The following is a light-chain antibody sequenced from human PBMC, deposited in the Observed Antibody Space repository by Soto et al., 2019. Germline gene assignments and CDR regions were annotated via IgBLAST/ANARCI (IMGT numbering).Light chain of an antibody. CDR3: CSYADSNNV. CDR2: EVS. V-gene: IGLV2-8*01. Sequence: QSALTQPPSASGSPGQSVTISCTGTSSDVGGYNDVSWYQQHPGKAPKLMIYEVSKRPSGVPDRFSGSKSGNTASLTVSGLQAEDEADYYCCSYADSNNVFGTGTKLTVL. CDR1: SSDVGGYND. J-gene: IGLJ1*01.